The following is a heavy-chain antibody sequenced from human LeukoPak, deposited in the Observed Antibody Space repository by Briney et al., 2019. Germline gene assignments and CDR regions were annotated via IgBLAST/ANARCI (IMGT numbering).Heavy chain of an antibody. V-gene: IGHV4-39*07. J-gene: IGHJ3*02. Sequence: SETLSLTCTVSGGSISSSSYYWGWIRQPPGKGLEWIGSIYYSGSTYYNPSLKSRVTISVDTSKNQFSLKLSSVTAADTAVYYCARGRLIVVFHDAFDIWGQGTMVTVSS. CDR2: IYYSGST. CDR1: GGSISSSSYY. CDR3: ARGRLIVVFHDAFDI. D-gene: IGHD3-22*01.